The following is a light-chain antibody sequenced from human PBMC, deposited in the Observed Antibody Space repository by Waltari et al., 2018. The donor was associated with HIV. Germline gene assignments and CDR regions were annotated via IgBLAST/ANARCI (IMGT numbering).Light chain of an antibody. CDR3: ATWDDSLIWV. CDR2: RNN. V-gene: IGLV1-47*01. Sequence: QPVLTQPPSASGTPGHGVTISCSGINSHIGTNSVSWYQHLPGMAPKLLIYRNNRRPSGIPDRFSGSRSGTSASLAISGLRSEDEADYYCATWDDSLIWVFGGGTKLTVL. CDR1: NSHIGTNS. J-gene: IGLJ3*02.